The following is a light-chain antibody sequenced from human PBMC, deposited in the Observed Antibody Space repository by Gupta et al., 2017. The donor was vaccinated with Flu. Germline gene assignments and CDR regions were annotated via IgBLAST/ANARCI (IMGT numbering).Light chain of an antibody. CDR2: DAS. V-gene: IGKV1-33*01. CDR3: QQYDHLLIT. CDR1: QPITNY. J-gene: IGKJ5*01. Sequence: DIQLTQSPSSLSASVGDRVTITCQARQPITNYFNWYQQKPGIAPKLLIHDASNLATGVPSRFSGSGSGTHFTLTISSLQPEDIGTYYCQQYDHLLITFGQGTRLEIK.